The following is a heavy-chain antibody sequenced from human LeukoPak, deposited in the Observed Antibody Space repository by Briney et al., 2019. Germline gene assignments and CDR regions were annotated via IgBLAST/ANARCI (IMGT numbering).Heavy chain of an antibody. V-gene: IGHV3-23*01. D-gene: IGHD7-27*01. CDR2: ISGSGGST. CDR3: AKDGGLWVSAHWGDS. J-gene: IGHJ4*02. CDR1: GFTFSSYA. Sequence: GFLKLSCAASGFTFSSYAMSWVRQAPGKGLEWVSTISGSGGSTYYADSVKGRFTISRDNSKNTLYLQMNSLRAEDTAVYYCAKDGGLWVSAHWGDSWGRGTLVTVSS.